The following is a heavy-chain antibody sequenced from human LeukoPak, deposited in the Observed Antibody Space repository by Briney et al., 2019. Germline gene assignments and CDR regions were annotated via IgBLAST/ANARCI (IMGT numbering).Heavy chain of an antibody. CDR3: ARESGMDV. J-gene: IGHJ6*02. CDR2: ISLIGGST. V-gene: IGHV3-23*01. Sequence: GGSLRLSCAASGFTFTNYAMSWVRQAPGKGPEWVSSISLIGGSTYYADSAKGRFTISRDNSKNTLYLQMNSLRAEDTAVYYCARESGMDVWGQGTTVTVSS. CDR1: GFTFTNYA.